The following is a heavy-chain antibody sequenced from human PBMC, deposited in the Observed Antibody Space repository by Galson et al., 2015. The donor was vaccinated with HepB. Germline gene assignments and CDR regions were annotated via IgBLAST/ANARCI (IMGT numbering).Heavy chain of an antibody. CDR2: IYYSGST. CDR1: GGSISSGGYY. Sequence: TLSLTCTVSGGSISSGGYYWSWIRQHPGKGLEWIGYIYYSGSTYYNPSLKSRVTISVDTSKNQFSLKLSSVTAADTAVYYCARWVAAAGSSTRYYYYYGMDVWGQGTTVTVSS. J-gene: IGHJ6*02. D-gene: IGHD6-13*01. CDR3: ARWVAAAGSSTRYYYYYGMDV. V-gene: IGHV4-31*03.